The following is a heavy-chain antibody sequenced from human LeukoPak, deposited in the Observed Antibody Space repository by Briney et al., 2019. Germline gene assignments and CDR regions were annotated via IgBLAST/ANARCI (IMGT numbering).Heavy chain of an antibody. CDR2: ISFSGNSI. J-gene: IGHJ4*02. CDR1: GFTFSDYE. CDR3: AKRRTMIDY. Sequence: GGSLRLSCAASGFTFSDYEMHWVRQAPGKGLEWVSFISFSGNSIYYADSVKGRFTISRDNAMNSLYLQMNSLSAEDTAVYYCAKRRTMIDYWGQGTLVTVSS. V-gene: IGHV3-48*03. D-gene: IGHD3-22*01.